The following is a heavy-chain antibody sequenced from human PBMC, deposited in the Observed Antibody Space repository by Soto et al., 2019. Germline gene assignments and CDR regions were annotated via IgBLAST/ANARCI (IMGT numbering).Heavy chain of an antibody. V-gene: IGHV3-66*01. J-gene: IGHJ3*02. D-gene: IGHD6-19*01. CDR1: GFTFSSYW. CDR3: ARMYSSGWYYDAFDI. CDR2: IYSGGST. Sequence: GGSLRLSCAASGFTFSSYWMHWVRQAPGKGLEWVSVIYSGGSTYYADSVKGRFTISRDNSKNTLYLQMNSLRAEDTAVYYCARMYSSGWYYDAFDIWGQGTMVTVSS.